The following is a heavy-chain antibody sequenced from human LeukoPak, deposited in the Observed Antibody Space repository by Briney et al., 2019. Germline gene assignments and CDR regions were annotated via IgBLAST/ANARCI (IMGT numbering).Heavy chain of an antibody. J-gene: IGHJ4*02. D-gene: IGHD3-10*01. CDR1: A. Sequence: AFTWVRQAPGQGLEWMGRIVPIFGTTHYAQNLQGRATITTDESTGTAYMELSGLRSEDTAVYFCARSYGSGSFLDYWGQGTLVTVSS. V-gene: IGHV1-69*05. CDR2: IVPIFGTT. CDR3: ARSYGSGSFLDY.